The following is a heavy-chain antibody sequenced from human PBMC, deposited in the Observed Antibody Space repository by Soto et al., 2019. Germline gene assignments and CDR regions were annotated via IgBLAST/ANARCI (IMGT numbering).Heavy chain of an antibody. D-gene: IGHD5-12*01. J-gene: IGHJ6*02. CDR2: IIPIFGTA. CDR1: GGTFSSYA. Sequence: SVKVSCKASGGTFSSYAISWVRQAPGQGLEWMGGIIPIFGTANYAQKFQGRVTITADESTSTAYMELSSLRSEDTAVYYCARVRPSEMATGVDVWGQGTTVTVSS. V-gene: IGHV1-69*13. CDR3: ARVRPSEMATGVDV.